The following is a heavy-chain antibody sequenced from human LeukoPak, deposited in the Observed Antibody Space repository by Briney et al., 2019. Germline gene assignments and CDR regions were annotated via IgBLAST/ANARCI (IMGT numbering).Heavy chain of an antibody. Sequence: SETLSLTCTVSGGSVSSGSYYWSWIRQPPGKGLEWIGYVYSSGSTNYNPSLKSRVSISVDTSKNQFSLKLSSVTAANSAVYFCARNSITLYYFDCWGPGILVTVSS. CDR2: VYSSGST. CDR1: GGSVSSGSYY. J-gene: IGHJ4*02. V-gene: IGHV4-61*01. CDR3: ARNSITLYYFDC. D-gene: IGHD1-20*01.